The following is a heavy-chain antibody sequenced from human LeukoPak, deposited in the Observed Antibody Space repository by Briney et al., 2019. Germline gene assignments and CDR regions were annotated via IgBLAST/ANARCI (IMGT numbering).Heavy chain of an antibody. J-gene: IGHJ4*02. CDR1: GFTFSSYW. V-gene: IGHV3-7*01. D-gene: IGHD6-19*01. CDR2: IKQDGSEK. CDR3: ARGREGWAAGYYFDY. Sequence: GGSLRLSCAASGFTFSSYWMSWVRQAPGKGLEWVANIKQDGSEKYYVDSVKGRFTISRDNAKNSLYLQMNSLRAEDTAVYYCARGREGWAAGYYFDYWGQGTLVTVSS.